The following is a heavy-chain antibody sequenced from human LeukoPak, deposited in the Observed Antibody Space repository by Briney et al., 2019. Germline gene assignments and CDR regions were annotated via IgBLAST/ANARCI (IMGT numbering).Heavy chain of an antibody. CDR3: AREERELWPLAFYI. J-gene: IGHJ3*02. D-gene: IGHD2-21*01. CDR2: IIPIFGTA. Sequence: SVKVSCKASGGTFSSYAISWVRQAPGQGLEWMGGIIPIFGTANYAQKFQGRVTITADESTSTAYMELSSLRSEDTAVYYCAREERELWPLAFYIWGQGTMVTVSS. CDR1: GGTFSSYA. V-gene: IGHV1-69*01.